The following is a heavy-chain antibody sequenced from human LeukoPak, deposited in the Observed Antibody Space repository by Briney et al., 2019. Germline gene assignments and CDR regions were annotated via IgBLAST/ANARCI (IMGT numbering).Heavy chain of an antibody. CDR1: GFTFSSYS. CDR3: ARVVPAAIASNYYYYYGMDV. V-gene: IGHV3-21*01. Sequence: GGSLRLSCAASGFTFSSYSMNWVRQAQGKGLEWVSSISSSSSYIYYADSVKGRFTISRDNAKNSLYMQMNSLRADDTAVYYCARVVPAAIASNYYYYYGMDVWGQGTTVTVSS. J-gene: IGHJ6*02. D-gene: IGHD2-2*01. CDR2: ISSSSSYI.